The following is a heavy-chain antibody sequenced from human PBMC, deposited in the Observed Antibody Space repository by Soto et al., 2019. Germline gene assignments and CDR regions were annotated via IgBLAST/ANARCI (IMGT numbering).Heavy chain of an antibody. CDR2: INPNSGGT. CDR1: GYTFTGYY. V-gene: IGHV1-2*04. CDR3: AREGAVGAAGTKQSQYYYYGMDV. D-gene: IGHD6-13*01. Sequence: QEELVQSGAEVKKHGASVKDSCKASGYTFTGYYMHWVRQAPGQGLEWMGWINPNSGGTNYAQKFQGWVTMTRDTSISTAYMELSRLRSDDTAVNYCAREGAVGAAGTKQSQYYYYGMDVWGQGTTVTVSS. J-gene: IGHJ6*02.